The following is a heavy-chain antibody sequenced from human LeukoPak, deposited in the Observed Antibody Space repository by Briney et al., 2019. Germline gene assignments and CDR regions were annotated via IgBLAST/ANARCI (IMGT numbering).Heavy chain of an antibody. CDR2: IYYSGST. Sequence: PSETLSLTCTVSGGSISSYYWSWIRQPPGKGLEWIGYIYYSGSTNYNPSLKSRVTISVDTSKNQFSLKLSSVTAADTAVYYSARYGVVVAATRGYYYYGMDVWGQGTTVTVSS. J-gene: IGHJ6*02. V-gene: IGHV4-59*01. CDR3: ARYGVVVAATRGYYYYGMDV. CDR1: GGSISSYY. D-gene: IGHD2-15*01.